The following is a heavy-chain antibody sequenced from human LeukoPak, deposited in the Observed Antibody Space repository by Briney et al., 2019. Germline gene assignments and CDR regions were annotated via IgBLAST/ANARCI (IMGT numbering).Heavy chain of an antibody. V-gene: IGHV1-46*01. Sequence: ASVKVSCKASGYTFTSYYMHWVRPAPGQGLEWMGIINPSGGSTSYAQKFQGRVTMTRDTSISTVYMELSRLRSDDTALYYCARTLYIAAVPGGFDYWGQGSLVTVSS. D-gene: IGHD6-13*01. J-gene: IGHJ4*02. CDR1: GYTFTSYY. CDR3: ARTLYIAAVPGGFDY. CDR2: INPSGGST.